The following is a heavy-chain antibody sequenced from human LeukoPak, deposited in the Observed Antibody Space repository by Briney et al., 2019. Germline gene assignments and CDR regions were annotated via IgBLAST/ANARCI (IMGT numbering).Heavy chain of an antibody. Sequence: GGSLRLSCAASGFNFRDLWMDWVRQAPGKGREGVGHIKTDGSETYYLDSLRGRFSISRDNTNNALYLQMNSLRVEDTAVYYCVKNNGWFHLAQWGQGTLVTVSS. CDR1: GFNFRDLW. J-gene: IGHJ4*02. CDR3: VKNNGWFHLAQ. CDR2: IKTDGSET. D-gene: IGHD6-19*01. V-gene: IGHV3-7*03.